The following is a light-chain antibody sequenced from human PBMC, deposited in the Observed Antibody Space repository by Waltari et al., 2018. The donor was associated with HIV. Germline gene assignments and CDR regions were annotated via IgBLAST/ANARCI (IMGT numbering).Light chain of an antibody. Sequence: IVMITSPLYLPFTPAEPASISCWSSQSLLHSNGYNYLDWYLQKPGQSPQLLIYLGSNRASGVPDRFSGSGSGTDFTLKISRVEAEDVGVYYCMQALQTPRTFGGGTKVEIK. J-gene: IGKJ4*01. CDR3: MQALQTPRT. CDR2: LGS. CDR1: QSLLHSNGYNY. V-gene: IGKV2-28*01.